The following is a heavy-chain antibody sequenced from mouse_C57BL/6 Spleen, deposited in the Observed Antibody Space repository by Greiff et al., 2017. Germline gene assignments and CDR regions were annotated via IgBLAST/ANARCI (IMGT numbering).Heavy chain of an antibody. CDR3: ARDGNLFAY. V-gene: IGHV1-7*01. Sequence: VQLQQSGAELAKPGASVKLSCKASGYTFTSYWMHWVKQRPGQGLAWIGYINPSSGYPKYNQKFKDQATLTADKSSSTAYMQLSSLTYEDSAVYYCARDGNLFAYWGQGTLVTVSA. CDR2: INPSSGYP. J-gene: IGHJ3*01. CDR1: GYTFTSYW. D-gene: IGHD1-1*01.